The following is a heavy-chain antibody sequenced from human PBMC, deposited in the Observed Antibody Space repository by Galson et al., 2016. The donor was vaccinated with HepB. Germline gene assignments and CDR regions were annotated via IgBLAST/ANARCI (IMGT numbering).Heavy chain of an antibody. CDR2: MFPMSGRA. Sequence: SCKASRGTFKTYALSWLRQAPGQGLEWVGGMFPMSGRADYARKFLGRVTITADESTRKAYMELSGLRPDDTAVYYCARGGTCNDNTCHGYYYFDYWGQGALITVSS. J-gene: IGHJ4*02. D-gene: IGHD3-10*01. V-gene: IGHV1-69*01. CDR1: RGTFKTYA. CDR3: ARGGTCNDNTCHGYYYFDY.